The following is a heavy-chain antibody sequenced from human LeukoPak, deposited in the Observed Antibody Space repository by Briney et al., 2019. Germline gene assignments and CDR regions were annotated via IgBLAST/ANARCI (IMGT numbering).Heavy chain of an antibody. J-gene: IGHJ3*02. Sequence: SETLSLTCTVSGGSISSGDYYWRWIRQPPGKGLEWIGYIYYSGSTYYNPSLKSRFTISVDTSKNQFSLKLSSVTAADTAVYYCAGAQGVSDAFDIWGQGTMVTVSS. CDR2: IYYSGST. V-gene: IGHV4-30-4*01. CDR3: AGAQGVSDAFDI. CDR1: GGSISSGDYY.